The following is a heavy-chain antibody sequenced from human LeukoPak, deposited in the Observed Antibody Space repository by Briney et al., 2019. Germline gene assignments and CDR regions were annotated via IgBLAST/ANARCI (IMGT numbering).Heavy chain of an antibody. D-gene: IGHD3-10*01. CDR1: GYRFTAYW. J-gene: IGHJ3*02. V-gene: IGHV5-51*01. CDR2: IYPGDSDT. CDR3: ARPFSPRSMSYYYI. Sequence: GESLKISCKGSGYRFTAYWIGWVRQMPGKGLEWMGIIYPGDSDTRYSPSFQGQVTISADKSISTAYLQWSSLKASDTAMYYCARPFSPRSMSYYYIWGQGTMVTVSS.